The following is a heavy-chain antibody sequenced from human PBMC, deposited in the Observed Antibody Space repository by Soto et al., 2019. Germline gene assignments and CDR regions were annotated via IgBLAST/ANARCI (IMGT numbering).Heavy chain of an antibody. V-gene: IGHV3-30-3*01. CDR3: ARDVKDTAMVLDY. J-gene: IGHJ4*02. D-gene: IGHD5-18*01. CDR1: GFTFSSYA. CDR2: ISYDGSNK. Sequence: HPGGSLRLSCAASGFTFSSYAMHWVRQAPGKGLEWVAVISYDGSNKYYADSVRGRFTISRDNSKNTLYLQMNSLRAEDTAVYYCARDVKDTAMVLDYWGQGTLVTVSS.